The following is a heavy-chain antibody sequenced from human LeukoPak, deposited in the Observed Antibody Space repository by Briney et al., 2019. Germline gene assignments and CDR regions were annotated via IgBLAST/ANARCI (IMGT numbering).Heavy chain of an antibody. CDR1: GYTFTGYY. J-gene: IGHJ5*02. Sequence: ASVKVSCKASGYTFTGYYMHWVRQTPGQGLEWMGIINPSDGSTTYAQKFQGRVTMTRDTSTSTVYMELSSLRAEDTAVYYCAKRGGDIVLNNWFDPWGQGTLVTVSS. CDR3: AKRGGDIVLNNWFDP. CDR2: INPSDGST. V-gene: IGHV1-46*01. D-gene: IGHD2-8*02.